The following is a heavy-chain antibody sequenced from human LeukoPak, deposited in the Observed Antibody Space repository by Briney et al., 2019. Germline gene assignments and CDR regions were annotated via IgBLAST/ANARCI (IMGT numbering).Heavy chain of an antibody. CDR2: IYCSGST. J-gene: IGHJ5*02. Sequence: PSETLSLTCTVSGGSISSYYWSWIRQPAGKGLEWIGSIYCSGSTYYNPSLKSRVTISVDTSKNQFSLKLSSVTAADTAVYYCVRRTVTTVGNWFDPWGQGTLVTVSS. D-gene: IGHD4-17*01. CDR3: VRRTVTTVGNWFDP. V-gene: IGHV4-59*05. CDR1: GGSISSYY.